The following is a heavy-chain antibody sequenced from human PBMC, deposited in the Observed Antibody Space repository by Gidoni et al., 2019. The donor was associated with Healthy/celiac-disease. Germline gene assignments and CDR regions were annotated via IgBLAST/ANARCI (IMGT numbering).Heavy chain of an antibody. Sequence: QVQLVQSGAEVKKPGSSVKVSCKASGGTFSSYATSWVRQAPGQGLEWMGGIIPIFGTANYAQKFQGRVTITADESTSTAYMELSSLRSEDTAVYYCARDYCSSTSCYTGYYYYYMDVWGKGTTVTVSS. V-gene: IGHV1-69*01. D-gene: IGHD2-2*02. CDR3: ARDYCSSTSCYTGYYYYYMDV. CDR1: GGTFSSYA. J-gene: IGHJ6*03. CDR2: IIPIFGTA.